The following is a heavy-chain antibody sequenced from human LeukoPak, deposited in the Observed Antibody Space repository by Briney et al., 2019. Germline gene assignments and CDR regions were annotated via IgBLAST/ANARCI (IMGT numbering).Heavy chain of an antibody. J-gene: IGHJ4*02. Sequence: PGRSLRLSCTASGFTFGDYAMSWFRQAPGKGLEGLGFIRSKAYGGTTEYAASVKGRFTISRDDSKSIAYLQMNSLKTEDTAVYYCTRDRPILYIDYWGQGTLVTVSS. CDR3: TRDRPILYIDY. D-gene: IGHD1-26*01. CDR2: IRSKAYGGTT. V-gene: IGHV3-49*03. CDR1: GFTFGDYA.